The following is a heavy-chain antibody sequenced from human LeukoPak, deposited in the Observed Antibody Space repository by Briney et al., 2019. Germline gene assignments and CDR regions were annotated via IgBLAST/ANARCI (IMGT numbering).Heavy chain of an antibody. J-gene: IGHJ4*02. CDR3: ARGRRVGEWEKPGYFDY. CDR2: IYYSGST. D-gene: IGHD1-26*01. CDR1: GGSISSYY. V-gene: IGHV4-59*12. Sequence: PSETLSLTCTVSGGSISSYYWSWIRQPPGKGLEWIGYIYYSGSTNYNPSLKSRVTISVDTSKNQFSLKLSSVTAADTVVYYCARGRRVGEWEKPGYFDYWGQGTLVTVSS.